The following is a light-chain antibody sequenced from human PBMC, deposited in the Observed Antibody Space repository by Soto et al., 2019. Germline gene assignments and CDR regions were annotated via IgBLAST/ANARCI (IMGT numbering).Light chain of an antibody. J-gene: IGKJ5*01. V-gene: IGKV3-15*01. CDR1: QSVRST. CDR2: GAS. CDR3: QQYNNWPSIT. Sequence: EIVMTPSPASLSVFPGESAPLSCMASQSVRSTLAWYQQKPGQAPWLLIYGASTRATGIPARFSGSGSGTEFTLTIRSLQSEDLAVYYCQQYNNWPSITVGKGTRLEIK.